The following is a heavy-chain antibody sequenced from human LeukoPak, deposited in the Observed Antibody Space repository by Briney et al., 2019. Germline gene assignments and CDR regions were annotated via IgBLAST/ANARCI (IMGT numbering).Heavy chain of an antibody. V-gene: IGHV1-69*13. D-gene: IGHD4-17*01. CDR3: ARDPHYGVDPPTAFDI. CDR2: IIPIFGTA. Sequence: GASVKISCKASGGTFSSYAISWVRQAPGQGLEWMGGIIPIFGTANYAQKCQGRVTITADESTSTAYVELSSLRSEDTAVYYCARDPHYGVDPPTAFDIWGQGTMVTVSS. J-gene: IGHJ3*02. CDR1: GGTFSSYA.